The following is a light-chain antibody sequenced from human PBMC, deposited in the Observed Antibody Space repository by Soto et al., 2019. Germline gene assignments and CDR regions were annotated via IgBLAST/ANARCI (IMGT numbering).Light chain of an antibody. J-gene: IGKJ2*02. CDR3: QQRSTRGT. CDR1: QSVSSY. V-gene: IGKV3-11*01. CDR2: DAS. Sequence: EIVLTQSPATLSLSPGERATLSCRASQSVSSYLAWYQQKPGQAPRLLIYDASNRATGIPARFSGSGSGTDFPLTISSLEPEDFAVYYWQQRSTRGTFGQGTKLEIK.